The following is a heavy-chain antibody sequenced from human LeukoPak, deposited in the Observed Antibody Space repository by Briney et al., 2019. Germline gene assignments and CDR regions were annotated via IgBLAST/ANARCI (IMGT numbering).Heavy chain of an antibody. J-gene: IGHJ4*02. CDR3: ARDKYD. CDR1: GFTFSSYA. Sequence: GGSLRLSCAASGFTFSSYAMHWVRQAPGKGLEWVAVISYDGSNKYYADSVKGRFTISRDNSKNTLYLQMNSLRAEDTAVYYCARDKYDWGQGTLATVSS. V-gene: IGHV3-30-3*01. D-gene: IGHD3-16*01. CDR2: ISYDGSNK.